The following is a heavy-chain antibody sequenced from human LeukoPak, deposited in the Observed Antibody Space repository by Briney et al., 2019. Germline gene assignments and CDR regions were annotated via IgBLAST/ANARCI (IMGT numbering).Heavy chain of an antibody. Sequence: PGGSLRLSCAASGFIFRTYTMHWVRQAPGKGLEWVALISYDGRNKEYADSVKGRFTISRENSKNTLYLQMNSLRGDDTAVYYCAKDWDRLSFFEYWGQGALVTVSS. CDR3: AKDWDRLSFFEY. V-gene: IGHV3-30*18. J-gene: IGHJ4*02. CDR1: GFIFRTYT. D-gene: IGHD1-26*01. CDR2: ISYDGRNK.